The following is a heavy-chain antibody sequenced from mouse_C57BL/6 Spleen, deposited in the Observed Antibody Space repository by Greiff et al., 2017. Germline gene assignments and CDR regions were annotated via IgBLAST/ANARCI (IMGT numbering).Heavy chain of an antibody. J-gene: IGHJ2*01. Sequence: QVQLQQSGAELVRPGASVTLSCKASGYTFTDYEMHWVKQTPVHGLEWIGAIDPETGGTAYNQKFQGKAILTADKSSSTAYMELRRLKSEVSAVYYCTRAKKFYYGSSSRYYSDYWGQGTTLTVSS. D-gene: IGHD1-1*01. CDR2: IDPETGGT. CDR1: GYTFTDYE. V-gene: IGHV1-15*01. CDR3: TRAKKFYYGSSSRYYSDY.